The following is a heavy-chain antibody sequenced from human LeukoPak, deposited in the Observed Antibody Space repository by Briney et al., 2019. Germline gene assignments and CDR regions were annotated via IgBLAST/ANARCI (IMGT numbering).Heavy chain of an antibody. Sequence: GASVKVSCKASGYTFTGYYMHWVRQAPGQGLEWMGWINPNSGGTNYAQKFQGWVTMTRDTSISTAYMELSSLRSEDTAVYYCARDTGLKAAAGTTVYYYMDVWGKGTTVTVSS. CDR3: ARDTGLKAAAGTTVYYYMDV. D-gene: IGHD6-13*01. CDR2: INPNSGGT. J-gene: IGHJ6*03. V-gene: IGHV1-2*04. CDR1: GYTFTGYY.